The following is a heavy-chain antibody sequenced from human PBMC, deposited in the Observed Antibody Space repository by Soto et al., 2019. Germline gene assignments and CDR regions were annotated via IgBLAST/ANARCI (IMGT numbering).Heavy chain of an antibody. V-gene: IGHV3-23*01. J-gene: IGHJ6*02. CDR3: AKSVGDYNRNYYGMGA. Sequence: EVQLLESGGGLIQPGGSLRLSCVASGFTFTSFALTWVRQAPGTGQERVAGIRGSGDDTSYAPSVKGRFSISRDNSKNTEYLQTTGLTAEDTALSFGAKSVGDYNRNYYGMGAWGPGTTVAVSS. CDR1: GFTFTSFA. CDR2: IRGSGDDT. D-gene: IGHD4-17*01.